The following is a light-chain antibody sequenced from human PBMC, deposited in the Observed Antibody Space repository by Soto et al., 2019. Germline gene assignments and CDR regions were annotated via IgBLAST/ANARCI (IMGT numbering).Light chain of an antibody. CDR1: QGIATF. V-gene: IGKV1-9*01. Sequence: IKLTQSPSSLSASVGDRVTIFCRASQGIATFLAWYQQKPGKAPKLLIYGASTLQSGVPSRFSGSGSGIDFTHTISCLQPEYFGMFYCQKLKSFPSPFGTWNILYIK. J-gene: IGKJ3*01. CDR3: QKLKSFPSP. CDR2: GAS.